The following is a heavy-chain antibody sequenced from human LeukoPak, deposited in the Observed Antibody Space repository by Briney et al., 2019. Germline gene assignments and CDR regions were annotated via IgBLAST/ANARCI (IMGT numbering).Heavy chain of an antibody. V-gene: IGHV3-64D*06. J-gene: IGHJ6*02. CDR1: GFTFSSYA. Sequence: GGSLRLSCSASGFTFSSYAMHWVRQAPGKGLEYVSAISSNGGSTYYADSVKGRFTISTDNSKNTLYLQMSSLRAEDTAVYYCVKDDYSNYYYYGMDVWGQGTTVTVSS. D-gene: IGHD4-11*01. CDR3: VKDDYSNYYYYGMDV. CDR2: ISSNGGST.